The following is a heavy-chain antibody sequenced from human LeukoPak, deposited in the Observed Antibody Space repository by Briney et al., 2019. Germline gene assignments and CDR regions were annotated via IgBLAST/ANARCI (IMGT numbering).Heavy chain of an antibody. CDR2: IYYSGST. CDR3: ARRVAGESRAFDI. CDR1: GGSISSDY. Sequence: SETLSLTCTVSGGSISSDYWSWLRQPPGKGLEWIGYIYYSGSTNYNPSLKSRVTISLDTSRNQFSLKLSSLTAADTAVYYCARRVAGESRAFDIWGQGTMVTVSS. J-gene: IGHJ3*02. V-gene: IGHV4-59*01. D-gene: IGHD3-10*01.